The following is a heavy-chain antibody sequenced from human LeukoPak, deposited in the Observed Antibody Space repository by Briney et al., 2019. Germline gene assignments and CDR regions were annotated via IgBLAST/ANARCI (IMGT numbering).Heavy chain of an antibody. J-gene: IGHJ4*02. CDR1: GGSTRNYY. V-gene: IGHV4-4*07. D-gene: IGHD6-13*01. Sequence: SETLSLTCTVSGGSTRNYYWSWIRQPAGKGLEWIGRMHSNGNSNYNPSLSGRLTLSLDTSKNELSLRLYSVTAADTAVYYCARDGVVAAGTILDFWGQGTPVTVSS. CDR2: MHSNGNS. CDR3: ARDGVVAAGTILDF.